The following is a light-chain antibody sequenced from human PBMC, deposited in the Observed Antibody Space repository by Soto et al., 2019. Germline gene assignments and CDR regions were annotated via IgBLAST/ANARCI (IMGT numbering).Light chain of an antibody. Sequence: QSVLTQPPSVSGAPGQRVTIACTGSSSNIGAGYDVHWYQQLPGTAPKLLIYGSSNRPSEVPDRFSGSKSGTSASLAITALQAEDEADYYCQSYDSSLSGYVFGTGTTVTVL. CDR1: SSNIGAGYD. V-gene: IGLV1-40*01. CDR3: QSYDSSLSGYV. CDR2: GSS. J-gene: IGLJ1*01.